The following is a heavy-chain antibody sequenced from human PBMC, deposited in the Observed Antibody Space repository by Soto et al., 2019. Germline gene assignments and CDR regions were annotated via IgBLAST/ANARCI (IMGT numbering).Heavy chain of an antibody. CDR1: GYTFTIDL. V-gene: IGHV1-18*01. CDR2: ISAYNGNT. CDR3: ARDGHWFDP. J-gene: IGHJ5*02. Sequence: SPVKVYRKASGYTFTIDLVGLRRQAPGQGLEWMGWISAYNGNTNYAQKLQGRVTMTTDTSTSTAYMELRSLRSDDTAVYYCARDGHWFDPWGQGTLVTVSS.